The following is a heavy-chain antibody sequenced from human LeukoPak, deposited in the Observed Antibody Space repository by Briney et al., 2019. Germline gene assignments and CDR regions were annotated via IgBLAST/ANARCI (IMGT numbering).Heavy chain of an antibody. J-gene: IGHJ4*02. CDR2: TYYRSKWYN. V-gene: IGHV6-1*01. Sequence: SQTLSLTCAISGDSVSSKRAAWNWIRQAPSRGLEWLGRTYYRSKWYNDYAVSVKSRITINLDTSKNQFSLQLTSVTPEDTAVYYCANQGSSSYPGLDYWGQGTLVTVSS. CDR1: GDSVSSKRAA. D-gene: IGHD6-6*01. CDR3: ANQGSSSYPGLDY.